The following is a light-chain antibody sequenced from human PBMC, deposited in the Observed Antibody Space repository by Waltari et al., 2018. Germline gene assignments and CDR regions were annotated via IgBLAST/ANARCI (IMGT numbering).Light chain of an antibody. CDR1: NIGSYS. CDR3: QVWHPDIDPGV. CDR2: YDS. J-gene: IGLJ1*01. Sequence: SYVLTQPPSVSVAPGETARITCGGDNIGSYSVHWYQQKPRQAPVLVIFYDSDRPSGIPARVSGSNSGNTATLTITSVEAGDEARYYCQVWHPDIDPGVFGTGTEVTVL. V-gene: IGLV3-21*04.